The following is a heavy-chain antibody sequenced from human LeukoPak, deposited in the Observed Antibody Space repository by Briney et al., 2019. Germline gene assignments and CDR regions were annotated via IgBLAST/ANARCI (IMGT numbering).Heavy chain of an antibody. CDR3: AQADRTSGSSFDY. D-gene: IGHD2-15*01. CDR1: GYSFTSYW. J-gene: IGHJ4*02. CDR2: IYPGDSDT. Sequence: GESLKSSCNGSGYSFTSYWIGWGRQMAGKGLEWMGFIYPGDSDTRYSPSFQGQVTIYAHQSISTDYLQWRSLKASDTAMYYCAQADRTSGSSFDYWGQGTLVTVSS. V-gene: IGHV5-51*01.